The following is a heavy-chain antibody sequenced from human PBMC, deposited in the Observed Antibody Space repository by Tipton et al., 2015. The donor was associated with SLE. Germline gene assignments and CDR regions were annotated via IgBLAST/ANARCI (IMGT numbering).Heavy chain of an antibody. CDR1: GFTFSTYA. CDR2: ISGSGGST. D-gene: IGHD3-22*01. V-gene: IGHV3-23*01. J-gene: IGHJ4*02. CDR3: AEGSAWLPNYFDY. Sequence: SLRLSCAASGFTFSTYAMGWVRQAPGKGLEWVSTISGSGGSTYYADSVKGRFTISRDNSKNTLYLQMNSLRAEDTAEYYCAEGSAWLPNYFDYWCQGTLVTVSS.